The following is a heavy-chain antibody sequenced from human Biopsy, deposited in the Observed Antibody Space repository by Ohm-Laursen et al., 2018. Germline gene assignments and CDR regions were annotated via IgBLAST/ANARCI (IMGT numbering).Heavy chain of an antibody. CDR1: GDAFLGYY. Sequence: ASVKVSCKASGDAFLGYYLHWVRQAPGQGLEWMGSIYPNSGDTDFAQKFQGRVSMTRDTSVSTAYLELSSLRSDHTAIYYCARDLLEWSLPSWGQGTLVTVSS. CDR2: IYPNSGDT. V-gene: IGHV1-2*02. J-gene: IGHJ4*02. CDR3: ARDLLEWSLPS. D-gene: IGHD3-3*01.